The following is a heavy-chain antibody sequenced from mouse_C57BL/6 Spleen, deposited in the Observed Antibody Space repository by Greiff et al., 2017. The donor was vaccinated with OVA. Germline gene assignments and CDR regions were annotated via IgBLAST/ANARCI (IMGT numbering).Heavy chain of an antibody. CDR3: ARSEGYDGFAD. J-gene: IGHJ3*01. V-gene: IGHV1-61*01. D-gene: IGHD2-2*01. Sequence: QVQLQQPGAELVRPGSSVKLSCKASGYTFTSYWMDWVKQRPGQGLEWIGNIYPSDSETHYNQKFKDKATLTVDKSSSTAYMQLSSLTSEDAAVYYGARSEGYDGFADWGQGTLVTVSA. CDR1: GYTFTSYW. CDR2: IYPSDSET.